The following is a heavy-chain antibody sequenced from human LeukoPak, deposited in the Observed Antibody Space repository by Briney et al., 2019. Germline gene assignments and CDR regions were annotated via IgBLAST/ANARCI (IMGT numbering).Heavy chain of an antibody. CDR3: ARDPGCSSTSCSTDYYYYYGMDV. V-gene: IGHV1-69*10. J-gene: IGHJ6*02. Sequence: SVKVSCKASGGTFSSYTISWVRQAPGQGLEWMGGIIPILGIANYAQKFQGRVTITADKSTSTAYMELSSLRSEDTAVYYCARDPGCSSTSCSTDYYYYYGMDVWGQGATVTVSS. CDR2: IIPILGIA. D-gene: IGHD2-2*02. CDR1: GGTFSSYT.